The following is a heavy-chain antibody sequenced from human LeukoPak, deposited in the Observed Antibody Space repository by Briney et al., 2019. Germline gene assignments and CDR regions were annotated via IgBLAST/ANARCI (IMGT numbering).Heavy chain of an antibody. CDR2: INPNSGGT. CDR3: ASPPADYYGSRDYFDY. J-gene: IGHJ4*02. CDR1: DYTFIHYY. V-gene: IGHV1-2*02. Sequence: GASVTVSYKPSDYTFIHYYLHWVRQAPGKGLEWMGWINPNSGGTNYAQRLQGRVTMSRDTSMSTAYMELSRVRADDTAVYYCASPPADYYGSRDYFDYWGQGTLVTVSS. D-gene: IGHD3-22*01.